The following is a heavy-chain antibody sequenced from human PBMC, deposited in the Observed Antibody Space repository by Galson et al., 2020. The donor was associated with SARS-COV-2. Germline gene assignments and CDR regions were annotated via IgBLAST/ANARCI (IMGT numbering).Heavy chain of an antibody. Sequence: GESLKISCAASGFTVSNYNMNWVRQAPGKGLEWISSISTSSSTIYYAESVRGRFTISRDSAKNSLYLQMSSLRDEDTAVYYCAREGRAAVTIWLDPWGQGTLVTVSS. V-gene: IGHV3-48*02. D-gene: IGHD6-13*01. J-gene: IGHJ5*02. CDR2: ISTSSSTI. CDR3: AREGRAAVTIWLDP. CDR1: GFTVSNYN.